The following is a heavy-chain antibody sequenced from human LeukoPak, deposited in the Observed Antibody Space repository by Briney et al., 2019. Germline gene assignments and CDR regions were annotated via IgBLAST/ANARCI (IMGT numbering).Heavy chain of an antibody. D-gene: IGHD2-8*02. V-gene: IGHV4-4*02. CDR3: ARDLFLVPDY. J-gene: IGHJ4*02. CDR1: GGSISSSNW. CDR2: IYHSGST. Sequence: PSETLSLTCAVSGGSISSSNWWSWVRQPPGKGLEWIGEIYHSGSTNYNPSLKGRVTISVDKSKNQFSLKLSSVTAADTAVYYCARDLFLVPDYWGQGTLVTVSS.